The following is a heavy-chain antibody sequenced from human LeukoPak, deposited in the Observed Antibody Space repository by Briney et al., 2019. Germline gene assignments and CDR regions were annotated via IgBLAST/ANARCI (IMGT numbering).Heavy chain of an antibody. J-gene: IGHJ4*02. CDR3: ARENGDYPGVYDY. V-gene: IGHV3-72*01. CDR2: TRNKANSYTT. D-gene: IGHD4-17*01. CDR1: GFTFSDHY. Sequence: GGSLRLSCAASGFTFSDHYMDWVRQAPGKGLEWVGRTRNKANSYTTEYAASVKGRFTISRDDSKSSLYLQMNSLKTEDTAVYYCARENGDYPGVYDYWGQGTLVTVSS.